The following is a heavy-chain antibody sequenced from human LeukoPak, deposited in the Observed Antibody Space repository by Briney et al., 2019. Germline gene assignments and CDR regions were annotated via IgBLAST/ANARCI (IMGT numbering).Heavy chain of an antibody. CDR1: GGTFSDYA. J-gene: IGHJ6*04. Sequence: ASVKVSCKAFGGTFSDYALNWVRQAPGQGLEWIGVFIPILGTANSTQKFQDRVTVTADISTNTVYMELSSLRSEDTAVYFCAGIPVFGVVLHQEPVWGKGTTVTVSS. CDR2: FIPILGTA. V-gene: IGHV1-69*10. D-gene: IGHD3-3*01. CDR3: AGIPVFGVVLHQEPV.